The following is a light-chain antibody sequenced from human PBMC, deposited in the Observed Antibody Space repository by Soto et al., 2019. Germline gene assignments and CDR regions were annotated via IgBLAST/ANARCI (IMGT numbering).Light chain of an antibody. Sequence: QSALTQPASVSXXXGQSITISCTGTSSDVGGYNYVSWYQQHPGKAPKLMIYEVSNRPSGVSNRFSGSKSGNTASLTISGLQAEDEADYYCSSYTSSSTQVFGTGTKLTVL. CDR2: EVS. V-gene: IGLV2-14*01. CDR1: SSDVGGYNY. CDR3: SSYTSSSTQV. J-gene: IGLJ1*01.